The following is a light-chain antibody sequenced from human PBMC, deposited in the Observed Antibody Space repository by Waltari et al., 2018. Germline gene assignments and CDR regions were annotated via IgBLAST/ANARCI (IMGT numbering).Light chain of an antibody. CDR3: YSSDSTGLRV. Sequence: SYEFTQTPSVSVSPGQTARLTCSGHELPRKYAYWFQQKSGQAPRLVIYEDTKRPSGIPERFSGSSSGTVATLTITGAQVDDEADYYCYSSDSTGLRVFGGGTTVVVL. CDR1: ELPRKY. CDR2: EDT. J-gene: IGLJ1*01. V-gene: IGLV3-10*01.